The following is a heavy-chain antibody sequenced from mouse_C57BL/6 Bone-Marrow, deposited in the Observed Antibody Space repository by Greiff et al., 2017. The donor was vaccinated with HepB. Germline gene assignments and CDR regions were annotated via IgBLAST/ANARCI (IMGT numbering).Heavy chain of an antibody. J-gene: IGHJ2*01. D-gene: IGHD1-1*01. V-gene: IGHV1-72*01. CDR2: IDPNSGGT. CDR3: AREEVTTVVATREFDY. CDR1: GYTFTSYW. Sequence: QVQLQQPGAELVKPGASVKLSCKASGYTFTSYWMHWVKQRPGRGLEWIGRIDPNSGGTKYNEKFKSKATLTVDKPSSTAYMQLSSLTSEDSAVYYCAREEVTTVVATREFDYWGQGTTLTVSS.